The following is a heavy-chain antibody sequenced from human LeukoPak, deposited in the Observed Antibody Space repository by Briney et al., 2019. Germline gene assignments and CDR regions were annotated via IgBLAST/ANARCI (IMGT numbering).Heavy chain of an antibody. CDR3: ARYSSSWSYYFDY. Sequence: ASVKVSCKASGYTFTGYYMHWVRQAPGQGLEWMGWINPNSGGTNYAQEFQGRVTMTRDTSISTAYMELSRLRSDDTAVYYCARYSSSWSYYFDYWGQGTLVTVSS. J-gene: IGHJ4*02. CDR2: INPNSGGT. D-gene: IGHD6-13*01. CDR1: GYTFTGYY. V-gene: IGHV1-2*02.